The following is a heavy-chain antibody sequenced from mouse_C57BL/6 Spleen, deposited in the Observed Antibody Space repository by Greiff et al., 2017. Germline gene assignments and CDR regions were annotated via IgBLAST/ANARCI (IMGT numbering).Heavy chain of an antibody. CDR3: TKIYYRDYVPMDY. J-gene: IGHJ4*01. CDR1: GYTFTDYE. CDR2: IDPETGGT. V-gene: IGHV1-15*01. Sequence: QVQLQQSGAELVRPGASVTLSCKASGYTFTDYEMHWVKQTPVHGLEWIGAIDPETGGTAYNQKFKGKAILTADKSSSTAHMELRSLTSEDSAVYYCTKIYYRDYVPMDYWGQGTSVTVAS. D-gene: IGHD2-14*01.